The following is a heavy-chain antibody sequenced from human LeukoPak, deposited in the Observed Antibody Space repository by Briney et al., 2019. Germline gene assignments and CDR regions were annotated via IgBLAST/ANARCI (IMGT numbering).Heavy chain of an antibody. D-gene: IGHD3-10*01. CDR1: GGSIRSEDHY. Sequence: PSETLSLTCTVSGGSIRSEDHYWGWVRQPPGKGLEYIGYSFHRGSTYYKPSLKSRLTVSIDTAKNQFSLRLTSVTTADTAVYYCVREGISLWFGESLESNWFDSWGQGSLVTVSS. CDR2: SFHRGST. J-gene: IGHJ5*01. CDR3: VREGISLWFGESLESNWFDS. V-gene: IGHV4-30-4*01.